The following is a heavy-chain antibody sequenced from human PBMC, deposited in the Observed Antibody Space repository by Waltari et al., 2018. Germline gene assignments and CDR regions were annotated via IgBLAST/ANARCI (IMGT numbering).Heavy chain of an antibody. CDR1: GDSHGRGHCY. D-gene: IGHD6-13*01. CDR2: IYFAGCT. J-gene: IGHJ3*02. V-gene: IGHV4-39*07. Sequence: QLQLRESGPGLLKPSETLSLTCSVSGDSHGRGHCYWGWRRQAPGKGLEWIWSIYFAGCTFYTPSLKSRLTISVDTSKNQFSLRLSSVTAADTAVYYCAREVGGSSWSTTPRGDAFDIWGQGTMVTVSS. CDR3: AREVGGSSWSTTPRGDAFDI.